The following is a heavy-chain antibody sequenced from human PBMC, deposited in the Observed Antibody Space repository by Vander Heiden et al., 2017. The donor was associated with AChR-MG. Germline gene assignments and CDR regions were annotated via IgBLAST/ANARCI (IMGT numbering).Heavy chain of an antibody. CDR2: IYHSGST. Sequence: QLQLQESGSGLVKPSQTLSLTCAVSGGSISSGGYSWSWIRQPPGKGLEWIGYIYHSGSTYYNPSLKSRVTISVDRSKNQFSLKLSSVTAADTAVYYCARGYYYDSSGYYQIFDYWGQGTLVTVSS. CDR1: GGSISSGGYS. V-gene: IGHV4-30-2*01. D-gene: IGHD3-22*01. CDR3: ARGYYYDSSGYYQIFDY. J-gene: IGHJ4*02.